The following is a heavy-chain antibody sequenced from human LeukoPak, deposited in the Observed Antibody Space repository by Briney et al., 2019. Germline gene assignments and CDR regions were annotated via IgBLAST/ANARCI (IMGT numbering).Heavy chain of an antibody. CDR2: IYTSGST. V-gene: IGHV4-4*07. Sequence: SETLSLTCTVSGGSISSYYWSWIRQPAGKGLEWIGRIYTSGSTNYNPSLKSRVTMSVDTSKNQFSLKLSSVTAADTAVYYCARDSVTYYYGSGGDYYYMDVWGKGTTVTFSS. D-gene: IGHD3-10*01. CDR3: ARDSVTYYYGSGGDYYYMDV. J-gene: IGHJ6*03. CDR1: GGSISSYY.